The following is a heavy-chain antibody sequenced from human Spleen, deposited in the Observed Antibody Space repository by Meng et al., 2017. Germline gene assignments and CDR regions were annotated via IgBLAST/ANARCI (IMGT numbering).Heavy chain of an antibody. J-gene: IGHJ4*02. CDR2: INHSGST. CDR1: GGSISITNYY. Sequence: QVQPTGPVPGRGKPSETLSLTCTVSGGSISITNYYWAWIRQPPGKGLEWIGEINHSGSTNYNPSLESRATISVDTSQNNLSLKLSSVTAADSAVYYCARVYDLRVLDYWGQGTLVTVSS. D-gene: IGHD3/OR15-3a*01. CDR3: ARVYDLRVLDY. V-gene: IGHV4-39*02.